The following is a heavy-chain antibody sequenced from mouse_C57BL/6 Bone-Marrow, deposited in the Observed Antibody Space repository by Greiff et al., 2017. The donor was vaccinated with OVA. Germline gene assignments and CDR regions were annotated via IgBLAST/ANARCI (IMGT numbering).Heavy chain of an antibody. J-gene: IGHJ3*01. D-gene: IGHD2-2*01. Sequence: VQLQQSGAELVRPGASVKLSCTASGFNIKDDYMHWVKQRPEQGLEWIGWIDPENGDTEYASKFQGKATITADTSSNTGYLQLSSLTSEDTAVYYGTSIYDCSWFAYWGQGTLVTVSA. CDR2: IDPENGDT. CDR1: GFNIKDDY. CDR3: TSIYDCSWFAY. V-gene: IGHV14-4*01.